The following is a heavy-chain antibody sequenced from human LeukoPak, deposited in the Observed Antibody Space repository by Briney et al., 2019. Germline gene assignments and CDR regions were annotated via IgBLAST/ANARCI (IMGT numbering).Heavy chain of an antibody. CDR2: INPNSGGT. Sequence: GASVKVSCKASGYTFTGYYMNWVRQAPGQGLEWMGWINPNSGGTNHAQKFQGRVTMTRDTSISTAYMELSSLRSDDTAVYYCARSRTPTILEGKGGDFDYWGQGTLVTVSS. CDR3: ARSRTPTILEGKGGDFDY. D-gene: IGHD3-3*01. J-gene: IGHJ4*02. CDR1: GYTFTGYY. V-gene: IGHV1-2*02.